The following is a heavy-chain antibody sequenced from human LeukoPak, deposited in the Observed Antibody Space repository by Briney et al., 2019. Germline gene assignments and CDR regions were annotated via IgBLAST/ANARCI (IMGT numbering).Heavy chain of an antibody. J-gene: IGHJ4*02. CDR2: IIPIFGTA. CDR1: GGTFSSYA. D-gene: IGHD4-11*01. Sequence: SVKVSCKASGGTFSSYAISWVRQAPGHGLEWMGGIIPIFGTANYAQKWQGRVTITADESTSTAYMELSSLRSEDTAVYYCAREGADYSNSYYFDYWGQGTLVTVSS. V-gene: IGHV1-69*13. CDR3: AREGADYSNSYYFDY.